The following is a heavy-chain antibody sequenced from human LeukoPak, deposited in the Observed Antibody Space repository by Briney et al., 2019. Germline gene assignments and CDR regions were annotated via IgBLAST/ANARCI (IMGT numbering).Heavy chain of an antibody. Sequence: SQTLSLTCAISGDGVSSNSAAWNWIRQSPSRGLEWLGRTYYRSKWYNDYAISVKSRITINPDTSKNQFSLQLNSVTPEDTAVYYCARDIFVVAGDSWFDPWGQGTLVTVSS. D-gene: IGHD6-19*01. CDR1: GDGVSSNSAA. CDR3: ARDIFVVAGDSWFDP. J-gene: IGHJ5*02. CDR2: TYYRSKWYN. V-gene: IGHV6-1*01.